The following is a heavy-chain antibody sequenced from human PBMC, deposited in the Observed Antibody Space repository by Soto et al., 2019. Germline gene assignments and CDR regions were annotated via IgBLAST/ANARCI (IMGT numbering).Heavy chain of an antibody. CDR1: GFTFSSYG. CDR3: ARDQSRSVYAIGYSNY. J-gene: IGHJ4*02. CDR2: IWYDGSNK. Sequence: GGSLRLSCAASGFTFSSYGMHWVRQAPGKGLEWVAVIWYDGSNKYYADSVKGRFTVSRDNSKNTLELQMNSLRAEDTAVYYCARDQSRSVYAIGYSNYWGQGTLVTVSS. V-gene: IGHV3-33*01. D-gene: IGHD2-8*01.